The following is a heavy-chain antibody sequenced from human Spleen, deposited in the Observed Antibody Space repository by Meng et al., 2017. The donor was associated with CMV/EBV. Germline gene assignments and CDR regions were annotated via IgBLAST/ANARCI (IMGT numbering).Heavy chain of an antibody. J-gene: IGHJ4*02. Sequence: GESLKISCAVSGFKFSNYEMNWVRQAPGKGLEWVSHISASGNTKYYADSVKGRFTISRDDAKNSLYLQMNSLRAEDTAVYYCARDQTVAGYWGQGTLVTVSS. V-gene: IGHV3-48*03. CDR3: ARDQTVAGY. D-gene: IGHD6-19*01. CDR2: ISASGNTK. CDR1: GFKFSNYE.